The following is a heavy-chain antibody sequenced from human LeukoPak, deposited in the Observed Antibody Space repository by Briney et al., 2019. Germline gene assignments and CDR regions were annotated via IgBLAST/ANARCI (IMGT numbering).Heavy chain of an antibody. Sequence: SVKVSCKASGGTFSSYAISWVRQAPGQGLEWMGGIIPIFGTANYAQKFQGRVTITADESTSTAYMELSSLRSEDTAVYYCARGRTRYYYGSGSPLYYFDYWGQGTLVTVSS. V-gene: IGHV1-69*13. CDR1: GGTFSSYA. CDR3: ARGRTRYYYGSGSPLYYFDY. CDR2: IIPIFGTA. J-gene: IGHJ4*02. D-gene: IGHD3-10*01.